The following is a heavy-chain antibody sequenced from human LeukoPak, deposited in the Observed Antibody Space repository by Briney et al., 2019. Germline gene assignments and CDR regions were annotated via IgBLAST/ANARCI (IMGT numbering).Heavy chain of an antibody. V-gene: IGHV3-11*01. Sequence: GGSLRPSCAASGFTFSDYYMSWIRQAPGKGLEWVSYISSSGNTIYYADSVKGRFTISRDNAKNSLYLQMNSLRAEDTAVYYCARVGGGGYPRYWFDPWGQGTLVTVSS. CDR1: GFTFSDYY. CDR2: ISSSGNTI. J-gene: IGHJ5*02. CDR3: ARVGGGGYPRYWFDP. D-gene: IGHD5-12*01.